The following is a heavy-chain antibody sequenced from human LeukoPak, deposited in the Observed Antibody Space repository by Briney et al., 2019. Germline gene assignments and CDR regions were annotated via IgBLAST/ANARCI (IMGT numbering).Heavy chain of an antibody. D-gene: IGHD2-2*02. CDR2: IYYSGST. J-gene: IGHJ3*02. CDR3: ARDCSSTSCYMSGRAFDI. CDR1: GGSISSYY. Sequence: SETLSLTCTVSGGSISSYYWSWIRQPPGKGLEWIGYIYYSGSTNYNPSLKSRVTISVETSKNQFSLKLSSVTAADTAVYYCARDCSSTSCYMSGRAFDIWGQGTMVTVSS. V-gene: IGHV4-59*01.